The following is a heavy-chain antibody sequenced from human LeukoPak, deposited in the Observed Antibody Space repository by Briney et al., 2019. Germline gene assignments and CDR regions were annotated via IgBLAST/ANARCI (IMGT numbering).Heavy chain of an antibody. J-gene: IGHJ4*02. CDR2: IKQDGSEK. Sequence: GGSLRLSCAASGLNFSSYWMSWVRQAPGKGLEWVANIKQDGSEKYYVDSVKGRFTISRDNAKNSLYLQMNSLRAEDTAVYYCARDRYSGSYRRFDYWGQGTLVTVSS. CDR3: ARDRYSGSYRRFDY. CDR1: GLNFSSYW. V-gene: IGHV3-7*01. D-gene: IGHD1-26*01.